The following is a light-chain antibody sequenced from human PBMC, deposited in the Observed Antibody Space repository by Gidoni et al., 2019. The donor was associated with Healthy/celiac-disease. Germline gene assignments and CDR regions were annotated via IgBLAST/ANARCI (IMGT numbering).Light chain of an antibody. CDR2: DAS. CDR3: QQRSNWPLT. CDR1: QSVSSY. Sequence: VLTPSPATLSLSPGERASLSCRASQSVSSYLAWYQQKPGQAPRLLIYDASNRATGIPARFSGSGSGTDFTLTISSLEPEDFAVYYCQQRSNWPLTFGGGTKVEIK. J-gene: IGKJ4*01. V-gene: IGKV3-11*01.